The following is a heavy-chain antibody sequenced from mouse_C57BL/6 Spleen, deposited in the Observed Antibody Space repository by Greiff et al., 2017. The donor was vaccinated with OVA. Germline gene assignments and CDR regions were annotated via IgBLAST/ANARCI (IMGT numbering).Heavy chain of an antibody. CDR1: GYTFTSYW. Sequence: VQLQQPGTELVKPGASVKLSCKASGYTFTSYWMHWVKQRPGQGLEWIGNINPSNGGTNYNEKFKSKATLTVDKSSSTAYMQLSSLTSEDSAVDNCARGGNYGNYGYAMDYWGQGTSVTVSS. J-gene: IGHJ4*01. CDR3: ARGGNYGNYGYAMDY. D-gene: IGHD2-1*01. V-gene: IGHV1-53*01. CDR2: INPSNGGT.